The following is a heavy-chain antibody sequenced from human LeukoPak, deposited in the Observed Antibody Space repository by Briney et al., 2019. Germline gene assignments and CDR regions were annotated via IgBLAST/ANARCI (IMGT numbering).Heavy chain of an antibody. CDR2: INHSGST. CDR1: GGSFSGYY. Sequence: SETLSLTCAVYGGSFSGYYWSWIRQPPGKGLEWIGEINHSGSTNYNPSLKSRVTIPVDTSKNQLSLKLNSVTATDTAVYYCARHLRPGYSGYDSAFDYWGQGSLVIVSS. V-gene: IGHV4-34*01. CDR3: ARHLRPGYSGYDSAFDY. J-gene: IGHJ4*02. D-gene: IGHD5-12*01.